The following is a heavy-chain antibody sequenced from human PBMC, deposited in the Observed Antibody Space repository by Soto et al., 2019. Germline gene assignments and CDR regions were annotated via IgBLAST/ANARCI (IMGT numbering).Heavy chain of an antibody. Sequence: GXSVKVSCKASGYTFIDFDINWLRQASGQGPEWMGWMNAKSGDTFFAQRFQGKFNMTWDTSLSTAYMEVGSLTSDDTAMYYCARGNPFNYAGFDVWGQGTTVTVSS. D-gene: IGHD3-16*01. V-gene: IGHV1-8*01. CDR3: ARGNPFNYAGFDV. J-gene: IGHJ6*02. CDR2: MNAKSGDT. CDR1: GYTFIDFD.